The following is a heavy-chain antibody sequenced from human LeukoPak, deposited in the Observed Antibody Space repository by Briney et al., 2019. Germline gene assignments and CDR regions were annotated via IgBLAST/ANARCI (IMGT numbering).Heavy chain of an antibody. J-gene: IGHJ4*02. V-gene: IGHV3-30-3*01. CDR2: ISYDGSNK. CDR1: GFTFSSYA. CDR3: ARDSWAVVIMGMGDFDY. Sequence: GRSLRLSCAAPGFTFSSYAMHWVRQAPGKGLEWVAVISYDGSNKYYADSVKGRFTISRDNSKNTLYLQMNSLRAEDTAMYYCARDSWAVVIMGMGDFDYWGQGTLVTVSS. D-gene: IGHD3-3*01.